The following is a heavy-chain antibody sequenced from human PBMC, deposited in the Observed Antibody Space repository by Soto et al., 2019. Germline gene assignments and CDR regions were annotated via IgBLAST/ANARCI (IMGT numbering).Heavy chain of an antibody. CDR3: AKASAGTTGGYFDAFDI. J-gene: IGHJ3*02. CDR2: ISGSGGST. D-gene: IGHD1-1*01. V-gene: IGHV3-23*01. CDR1: GFTFSSYA. Sequence: GGSLRLSCAASGFTFSSYAMSWVRQAPGKGLEWVSAISGSGGSTYYADSVKGRFTISRDNSKNTLYLQMNSLRAEDTAVYYCAKASAGTTGGYFDAFDIWGQGTMVTVSS.